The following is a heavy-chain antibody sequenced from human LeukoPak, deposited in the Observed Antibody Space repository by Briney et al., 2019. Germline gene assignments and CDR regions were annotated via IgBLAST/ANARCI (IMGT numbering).Heavy chain of an antibody. D-gene: IGHD5-24*01. J-gene: IGHJ3*01. CDR2: LYSGDRT. CDR3: AKDIQLSA. V-gene: IGHV3-66*01. Sequence: GGPLRLSCAASGLTISTYYMTWVRQAPGKGLEWVSALYSGDRTYYADSVQGRFTISRDNSKNTLYLQMNSLRAEDTAMYYCAKDIQLSAWGLGTMVTVSS. CDR1: GLTISTYY.